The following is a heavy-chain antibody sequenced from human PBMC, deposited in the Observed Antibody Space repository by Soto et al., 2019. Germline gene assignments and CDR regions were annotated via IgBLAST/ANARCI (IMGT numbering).Heavy chain of an antibody. V-gene: IGHV3-30*18. CDR2: ISYDGSDA. Sequence: GGSLRLSCAASGFIFSTYGMHWVRQAPGKGLEWVAVISYDGSDAFYADSVKGRFTISRDNSKNTLYLQMNSLRAEDTAVYHCAKGWARAYSDCWGQGTQVTVSS. J-gene: IGHJ4*02. CDR1: GFIFSTYG. CDR3: AKGWARAYSDC.